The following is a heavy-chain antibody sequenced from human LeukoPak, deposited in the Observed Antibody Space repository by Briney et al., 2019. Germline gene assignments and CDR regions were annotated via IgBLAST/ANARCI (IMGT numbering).Heavy chain of an antibody. Sequence: SETLSLTCTVSGGSISSYYWSWIRQPAGKGLEWIGRIYTSGSTNYNPSLKSRVTMSVDTSKNQFSLKLSSVTAADTAVYYCARDILFEYSSSSGWFDPWGQGTLVTVSS. CDR1: GGSISSYY. CDR2: IYTSGST. J-gene: IGHJ5*02. D-gene: IGHD6-6*01. V-gene: IGHV4-4*07. CDR3: ARDILFEYSSSSGWFDP.